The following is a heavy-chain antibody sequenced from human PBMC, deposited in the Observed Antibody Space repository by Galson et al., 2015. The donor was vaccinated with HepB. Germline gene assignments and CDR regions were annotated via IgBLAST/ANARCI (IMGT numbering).Heavy chain of an antibody. V-gene: IGHV3-11*06. CDR3: ARTTGRVTTHFDY. D-gene: IGHD4-11*01. J-gene: IGHJ4*02. CDR1: GFTFSDYY. CDR2: ISSSSSYT. Sequence: SLRLSCAASGFTFSDYYMSWIRQAPGKGLEWVSYISSSSSYTNYADSVKGRFTISRDNAKNSLYLQMNSLRAEDTAVYYCARTTGRVTTHFDYWGQGTLVTVSS.